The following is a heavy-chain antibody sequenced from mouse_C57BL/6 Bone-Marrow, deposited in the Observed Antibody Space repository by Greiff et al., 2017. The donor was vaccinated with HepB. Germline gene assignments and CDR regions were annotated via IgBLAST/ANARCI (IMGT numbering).Heavy chain of an antibody. Sequence: QVQLKESGPGILQSSQTLSLTCSFSGFSLSTSGMGVSWIRQPSGKGLEWLAHIYWDDDKRYNPSLKSRLTISKDTSRNQVFLKITSGDTADTATYYCARRTHYYGSSYRYFDVWGTGTTVTVSS. CDR1: GFSLSTSGMG. J-gene: IGHJ1*03. CDR2: IYWDDDK. V-gene: IGHV8-12*01. D-gene: IGHD1-1*01. CDR3: ARRTHYYGSSYRYFDV.